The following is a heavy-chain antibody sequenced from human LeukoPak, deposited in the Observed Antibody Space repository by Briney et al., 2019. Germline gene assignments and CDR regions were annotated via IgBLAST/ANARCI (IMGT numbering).Heavy chain of an antibody. J-gene: IGHJ4*02. CDR1: GGTVSSYA. D-gene: IGHD1-26*01. V-gene: IGHV1-69*13. CDR2: IIPIFGTA. CDR3: ARGVGAHIGSAFDY. Sequence: SVKVSCKASGGTVSSYAISWVRQAPGQGLEWMGGIIPIFGTANYAQKFQGRVTITADESTSTAYMELSSLRSEDTAVYYCARGVGAHIGSAFDYWGQGTLVTVSS.